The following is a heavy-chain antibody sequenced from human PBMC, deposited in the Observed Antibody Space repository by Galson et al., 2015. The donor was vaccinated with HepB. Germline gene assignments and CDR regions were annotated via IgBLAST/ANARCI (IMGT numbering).Heavy chain of an antibody. V-gene: IGHV1-18*01. CDR2: ISAYNGNT. J-gene: IGHJ4*02. D-gene: IGHD6-19*01. Sequence: SVKVSCKASGYTFTSYGISWVRQAPGQGLEWMGWISAYNGNTNYAQKLQGRVTMTTDTSTSTAYMELRSLRSDDTAVYYCARDGGGYSSGWYGLWPFDYWGQGTLVTVSS. CDR1: GYTFTSYG. CDR3: ARDGGGYSSGWYGLWPFDY.